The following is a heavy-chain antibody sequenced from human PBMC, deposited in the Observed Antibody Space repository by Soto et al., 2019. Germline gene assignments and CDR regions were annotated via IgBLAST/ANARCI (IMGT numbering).Heavy chain of an antibody. J-gene: IGHJ5*02. CDR3: TKNYAFDH. CDR2: INVDDSA. CDR1: GFTFSAYA. D-gene: IGHD3-16*01. V-gene: IGHV3-23*01. Sequence: EVQLLESGGGLVQPGGSLRLSCAASGFTFSAYAMSWVRQAPGMGLEWVSSINVDDSAYYAHSVKCRFPISRDNSKSTVFLELSSLRVEDTATFHCTKNYAFDHWGHRTPVTVSS.